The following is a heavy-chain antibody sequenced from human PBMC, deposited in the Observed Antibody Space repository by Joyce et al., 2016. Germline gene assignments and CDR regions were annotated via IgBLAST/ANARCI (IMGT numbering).Heavy chain of an antibody. CDR2: ISTDGSST. CDR3: VRGISARPGGPNWFDP. J-gene: IGHJ5*02. CDR1: GFSFSGYW. D-gene: IGHD6-6*01. Sequence: EVQLVESGGGLVQPGGSLRLSCAASGFSFSGYWIHWFRQAPGKWRVGVSRISTDGSSTRFADSGKGRFTISREKAKNTLYLQMNSLRAEDTAVYYCVRGISARPGGPNWFDPWGQGTLVTVSS. V-gene: IGHV3-74*01.